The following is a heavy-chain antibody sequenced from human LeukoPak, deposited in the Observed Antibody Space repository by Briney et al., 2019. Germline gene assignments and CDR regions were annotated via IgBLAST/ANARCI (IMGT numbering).Heavy chain of an antibody. Sequence: GGSLRLSCAASGFTVSSNYMSWVRQAPGKGLEWVSVIYSGGSTYYADSVKGRFTISRDNSKNTLYLQMNSLRAEDTAVYYCARVVAQIDYDSSGYYPPPGWFDPWGQGTLVTVSS. J-gene: IGHJ5*02. CDR2: IYSGGST. V-gene: IGHV3-53*01. CDR1: GFTVSSNY. D-gene: IGHD3-22*01. CDR3: ARVVAQIDYDSSGYYPPPGWFDP.